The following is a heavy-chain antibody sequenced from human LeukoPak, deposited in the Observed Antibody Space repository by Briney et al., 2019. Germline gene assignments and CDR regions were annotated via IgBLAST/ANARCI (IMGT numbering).Heavy chain of an antibody. CDR3: AIRSNCSGGSCYALDFDY. J-gene: IGHJ4*02. D-gene: IGHD2-15*01. Sequence: SSVKVSCKXSGGTFSSYAISWVRQAPGQGLERMGRIIPIFGTANYAQKFQGRVTITTDESTSTAYMELSSLRSEDTAVYYCAIRSNCSGGSCYALDFDYWGQGTLVTVSS. V-gene: IGHV1-69*05. CDR2: IIPIFGTA. CDR1: GGTFSSYA.